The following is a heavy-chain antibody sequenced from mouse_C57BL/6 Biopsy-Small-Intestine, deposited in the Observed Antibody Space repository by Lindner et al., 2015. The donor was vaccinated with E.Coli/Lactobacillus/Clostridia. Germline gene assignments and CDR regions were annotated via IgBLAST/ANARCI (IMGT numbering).Heavy chain of an antibody. J-gene: IGHJ4*01. CDR2: IYPGDGDI. CDR1: GYAFSSSW. CDR3: ARRDSGGDYYTMDY. Sequence: VQLQESGPELVKPGASVKISCKASGYAFSSSWMNWVKQRPGKGLEWIGRIYPGDGDINFNGKFKGKATLTSDKSSSTAYMQLSSLTSEDSAVYFCARRDSGGDYYTMDYWGQGTSVTVSS. V-gene: IGHV1-82*01.